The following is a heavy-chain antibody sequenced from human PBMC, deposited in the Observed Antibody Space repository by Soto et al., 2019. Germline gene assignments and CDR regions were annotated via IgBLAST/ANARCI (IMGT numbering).Heavy chain of an antibody. CDR1: GGTFSSYA. CDR2: IIPIFGTA. V-gene: IGHV1-69*13. Sequence: ASVKVSCKASGGTFSSYAISWVRQAPGQGLEWMGGIIPIFGTANYAQKFQGRVTITADESTSTAYMELSSLRSEDTAVYYCARASPQYMIVDYYGMDVWGQGTTVTV. D-gene: IGHD3-22*01. CDR3: ARASPQYMIVDYYGMDV. J-gene: IGHJ6*02.